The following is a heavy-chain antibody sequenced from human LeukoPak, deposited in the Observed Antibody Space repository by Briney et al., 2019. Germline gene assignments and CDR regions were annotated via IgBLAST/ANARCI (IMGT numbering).Heavy chain of an antibody. V-gene: IGHV4-59*01. Sequence: SETLSLTSPVSGASICSSYCCWIRQPPGKGLEWIGYIDHSGSSDYNPSLKSRVTMSVDTSKNQFSLKVSSVTAADTAVYYCARGRNWFDPWGRGPSVTVSS. CDR2: IDHSGSS. J-gene: IGHJ5*02. CDR1: GASICSSY. CDR3: ARGRNWFDP.